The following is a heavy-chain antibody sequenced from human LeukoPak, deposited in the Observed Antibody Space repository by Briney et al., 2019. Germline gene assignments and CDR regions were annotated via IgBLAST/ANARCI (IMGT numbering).Heavy chain of an antibody. CDR3: AKHYMGSSYNHGLDC. CDR1: GYSISSGYY. J-gene: IGHJ4*02. CDR2: IYYSGTT. V-gene: IGHV4-38-2*02. D-gene: IGHD3-10*01. Sequence: SETLSLTCTVSGYSISSGYYWGWIRQPPGKGLEWIGSIYYSGTTYYNPSLKSRVTISVDTSKNQFSLKLSSVTAADTALYYCAKHYMGSSYNHGLDCWGQGTLVTASS.